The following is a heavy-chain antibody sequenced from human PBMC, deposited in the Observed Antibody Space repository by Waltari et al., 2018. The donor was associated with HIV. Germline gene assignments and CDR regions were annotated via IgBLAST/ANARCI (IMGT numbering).Heavy chain of an antibody. CDR2: IYHSGSS. V-gene: IGHV4-38-2*02. CDR3: ATIRAVAGSYYFDS. Sequence: QLQESGPGLVKPSETLSLTCSVSGYYISSGYYWGWLRQPPGKGLEWIGNIYHSGSSYYHPSLESRVTISVDTSKNQFSLKVSSMTAADTALYYCATIRAVAGSYYFDSWGQGILVTVSS. CDR1: GYYISSGYY. J-gene: IGHJ4*02. D-gene: IGHD6-19*01.